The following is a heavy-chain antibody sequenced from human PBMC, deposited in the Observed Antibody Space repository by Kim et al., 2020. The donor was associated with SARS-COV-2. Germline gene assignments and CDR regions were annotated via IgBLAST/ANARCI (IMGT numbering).Heavy chain of an antibody. V-gene: IGHV3-11*01. Sequence: GSSIKYADSVNGRFTGSRDNAKKSLSLQMNSLTPEDTAVYYCVREPNYWGQGTLVTVSS. CDR3: VREPNY. CDR2: GSSI. J-gene: IGHJ4*02.